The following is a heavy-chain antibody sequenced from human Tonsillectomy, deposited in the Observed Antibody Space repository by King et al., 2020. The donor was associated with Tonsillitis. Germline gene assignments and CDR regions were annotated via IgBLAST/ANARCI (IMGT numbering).Heavy chain of an antibody. CDR1: GYTFTSYY. CDR3: ARAREYSTSSDY. CDR2: INPSGGST. V-gene: IGHV1-46*03. J-gene: IGHJ4*02. Sequence: QLVQSGAEVKKPGASVKVSCKASGYTFTSYYMHWVRQAPGQGLEWMGIINPSGGSTTYAQKFQGSVTMTRDTSTSKVYMELSSLRSDDTAVYYCARAREYSTSSDYWGQGTLVTVSS. D-gene: IGHD6-6*01.